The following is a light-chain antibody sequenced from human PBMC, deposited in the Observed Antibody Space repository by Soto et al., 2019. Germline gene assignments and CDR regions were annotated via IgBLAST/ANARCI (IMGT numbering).Light chain of an antibody. CDR1: QGISTY. CDR2: AAS. J-gene: IGKJ4*01. CDR3: QQLNNYVLT. V-gene: IGKV1-9*01. Sequence: DIQLTQSPSFLSASVGDRVTITCRASQGISTYLAWYQQKPGKAPKLLIYAASILQSGVPSRFSGSGSGTEFTLTISSLQPEDFATYYCQQLNNYVLTFGGGTKVEIK.